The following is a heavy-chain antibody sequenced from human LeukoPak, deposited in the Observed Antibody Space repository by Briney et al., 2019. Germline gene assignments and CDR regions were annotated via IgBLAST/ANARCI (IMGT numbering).Heavy chain of an antibody. J-gene: IGHJ4*02. Sequence: GGSLRLSCAASGFIVSSNHMSWVRQAPGKGLEWVSVIYSGGSTHYADSVKGRFTISRDKSKNTLCLQMNNLRAEDTAVYYCARGSAFDYWGQGTLVTVSS. CDR1: GFIVSSNH. V-gene: IGHV3-53*01. CDR2: IYSGGST. CDR3: ARGSAFDY.